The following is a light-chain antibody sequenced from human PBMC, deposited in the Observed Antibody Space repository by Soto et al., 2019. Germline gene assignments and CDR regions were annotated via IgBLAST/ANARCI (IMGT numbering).Light chain of an antibody. CDR1: QSVSSNY. Sequence: EIVLTHSPGTLSFSPLEIATLSFSSSQSVSSNYLAWYQQKPGQAPRLLIYDASNRATGIPARFSGSGSGTNFTLTISSLEPEDFAVYYCQKRSNWPLNFGQGTRLEIK. CDR2: DAS. V-gene: IGKV3-11*01. J-gene: IGKJ5*01. CDR3: QKRSNWPLN.